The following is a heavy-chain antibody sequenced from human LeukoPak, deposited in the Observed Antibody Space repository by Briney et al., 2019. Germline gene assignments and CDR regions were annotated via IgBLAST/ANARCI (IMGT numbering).Heavy chain of an antibody. Sequence: PSETLSLTCTVSGGSISSGGYYWSWIRQHPGKGLEWIGYIYCSGSTYYNPSLKSRVTISVDTSKNQFSLKLSSVTAADTAVYYCARSVVPAAFDAFDIWGQGTMVTVSS. CDR2: IYCSGST. D-gene: IGHD2-2*01. V-gene: IGHV4-31*03. CDR3: ARSVVPAAFDAFDI. CDR1: GGSISSGGYY. J-gene: IGHJ3*02.